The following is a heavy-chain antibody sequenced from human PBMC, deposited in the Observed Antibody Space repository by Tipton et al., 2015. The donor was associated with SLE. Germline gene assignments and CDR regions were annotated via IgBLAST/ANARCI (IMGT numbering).Heavy chain of an antibody. CDR3: AKRGAISIDH. V-gene: IGHV3-30*02. CDR2: IRHDGAEK. CDR1: GFTFGNYG. Sequence: SLRLSCTGSGFTFGNYGFHWVRQAPGTGLEWLSFIRHDGAEKYYEDSVKGRFTISRDNAIKAVFLEMNSLRTEDTAVYYCAKRGAISIDHWGQGALVTVSS. J-gene: IGHJ4*02. D-gene: IGHD1-26*01.